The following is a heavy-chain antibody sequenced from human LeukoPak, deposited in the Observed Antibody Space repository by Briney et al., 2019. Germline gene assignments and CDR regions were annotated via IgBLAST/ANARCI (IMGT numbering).Heavy chain of an antibody. CDR2: IDDDGAGT. J-gene: IGHJ4*02. V-gene: IGHV3-74*01. D-gene: IGHD5-12*01. CDR1: GFPFSGYL. CDR3: ARSASGYDV. Sequence: AGGSLRLSCAASGFPFSGYLMHWVRQAPGKGLVWVSRIDDDGAGTTYADSVKGRFTISRDNAKNTLYLQMNSLRVEDTAVYYCARSASGYDVWGQGTLVTVSS.